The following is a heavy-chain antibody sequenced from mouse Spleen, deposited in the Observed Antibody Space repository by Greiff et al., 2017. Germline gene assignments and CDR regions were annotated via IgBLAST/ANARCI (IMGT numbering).Heavy chain of an antibody. CDR3: ARGGTGAWFAY. Sequence: VKLMESGAELVMPGASVKLSCKASGYTFTSYWMHWVKQRPGQGLEWIGEIDPSDSYTNYNQKFKGKATLTVDKSSSTAYMQLSSLTSEDSAVYCCARGGTGAWFAYWGQGTLVTVSA. CDR1: GYTFTSYW. CDR2: IDPSDSYT. V-gene: IGHV1-69*01. D-gene: IGHD3-3*01. J-gene: IGHJ3*01.